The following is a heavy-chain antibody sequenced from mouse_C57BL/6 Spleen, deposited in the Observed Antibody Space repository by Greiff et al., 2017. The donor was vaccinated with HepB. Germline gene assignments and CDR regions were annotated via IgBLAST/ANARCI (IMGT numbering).Heavy chain of an antibody. J-gene: IGHJ1*03. Sequence: QVQLQQSGAELVKPGASVKMSCKASGYTFTSYWITWVKQRPGQGLEWIGDIYPGSGSTNYNEKFKSKTTLTVDTSSSTAYMQLSSLTSEDSAVYYWARDGSSYGWYFDVWGTGTTVTVSS. CDR3: ARDGSSYGWYFDV. CDR1: GYTFTSYW. D-gene: IGHD1-1*01. V-gene: IGHV1-55*01. CDR2: IYPGSGST.